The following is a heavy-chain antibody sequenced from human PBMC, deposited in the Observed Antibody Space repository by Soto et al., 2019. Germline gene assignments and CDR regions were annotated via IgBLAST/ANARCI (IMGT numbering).Heavy chain of an antibody. Sequence: ASVKVSCKASGGIFSSYAITWVRQAPGQGLEWMGGIIPIFGTTNYAQKFQGRVTITADESTSTAYMELSSLIFEDTAVYYCARIQSPGVLRGTFDYWGKGTLVTVSS. D-gene: IGHD2-8*01. CDR2: IIPIFGTT. CDR1: GGIFSSYA. CDR3: ARIQSPGVLRGTFDY. J-gene: IGHJ4*02. V-gene: IGHV1-69*13.